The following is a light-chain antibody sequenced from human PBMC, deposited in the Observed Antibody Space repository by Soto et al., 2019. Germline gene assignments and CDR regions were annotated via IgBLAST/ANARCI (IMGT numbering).Light chain of an antibody. V-gene: IGKV3-20*01. J-gene: IGKJ1*01. CDR3: QHYDSARWT. Sequence: EIFLTAFPAIVPFARGGKASISGRASQSISSTYLTWYHQRPGQAPRIXSHDASRRATGIPGRFSGSGSGTEFSLTIGTLQREDFEVYYCQHYDSARWTFGLGTKVDIK. CDR2: DAS. CDR1: QSISSTY.